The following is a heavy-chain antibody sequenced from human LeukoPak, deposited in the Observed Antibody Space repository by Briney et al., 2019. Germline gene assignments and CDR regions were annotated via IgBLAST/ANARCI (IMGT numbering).Heavy chain of an antibody. V-gene: IGHV3-30*18. CDR1: GFTFSSYG. CDR3: AKISIAAAGTGVDY. Sequence: GGSLRLSCAASGFTFSSYGMHWVRQAPGKGLEWVAVISYDGSNKYYADSVKGRFTISRDNSKNTLYLQMNSLRAGDTAVYYCAKISIAAAGTGVDYWGQGTLVTVSS. CDR2: ISYDGSNK. J-gene: IGHJ4*02. D-gene: IGHD6-13*01.